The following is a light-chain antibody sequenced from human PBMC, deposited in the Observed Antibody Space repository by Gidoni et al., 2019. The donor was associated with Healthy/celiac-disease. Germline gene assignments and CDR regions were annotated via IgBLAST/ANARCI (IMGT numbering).Light chain of an antibody. Sequence: DIVMTQSPDSLAVSLGERATINCKSSQSVLYSSNNKNYLAWYQQKPGQPPKLLIYWASTRESGVPDRFSGSWSGTDFTLTIFSLQAEDVAVYYCQQDYSTWTFGQGTKVEIK. CDR3: QQDYSTWT. CDR1: QSVLYSSNNKNY. CDR2: WAS. V-gene: IGKV4-1*01. J-gene: IGKJ1*01.